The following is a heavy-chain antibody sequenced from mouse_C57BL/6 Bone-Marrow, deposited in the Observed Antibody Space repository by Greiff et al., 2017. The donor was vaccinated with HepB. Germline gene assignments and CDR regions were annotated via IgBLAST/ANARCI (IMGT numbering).Heavy chain of an antibody. D-gene: IGHD2-3*01. CDR3: ARPEGEGYYGFAY. Sequence: DVKLVESGGGLVQPGGSLKLSCAASGFTFSDYGMAWVRQAPRKGLEWVAFISNLAYSIYYADTVTGRFTLSRENAKNTLYLEMSGLRSEDTAMYYCARPEGEGYYGFAYWGQGTLVTVSA. J-gene: IGHJ3*01. CDR2: ISNLAYSI. CDR1: GFTFSDYG. V-gene: IGHV5-15*01.